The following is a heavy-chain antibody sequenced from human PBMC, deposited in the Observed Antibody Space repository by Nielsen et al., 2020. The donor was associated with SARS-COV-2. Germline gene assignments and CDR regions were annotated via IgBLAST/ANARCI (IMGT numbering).Heavy chain of an antibody. J-gene: IGHJ5*02. V-gene: IGHV4-34*01. D-gene: IGHD5-18*01. CDR3: ARGDLYSYGS. CDR1: GGSISSYY. Sequence: SETLSLTCTVSGGSISSYYWSWIRQPPGKGLEWIGEINHSGSTNYNPSLKSRVTISVDTSKNQFSLKLSSVTAADTAVYYCARGDLYSYGSWGQGTLVTVSS. CDR2: INHSGST.